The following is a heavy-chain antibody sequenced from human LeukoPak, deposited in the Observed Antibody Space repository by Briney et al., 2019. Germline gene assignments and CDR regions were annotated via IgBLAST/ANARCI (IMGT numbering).Heavy chain of an antibody. Sequence: SETLSLTCTVSGGSISSYYWSWIRQPPGKGLEWIGYIYYSGSTNYNPSLKSRVTISVDTSKNQFSLKLSSVTAADTAVYYCARVPIYGDYAFDYWGQGTLVTVSS. J-gene: IGHJ4*02. CDR1: GGSISSYY. CDR3: ARVPIYGDYAFDY. D-gene: IGHD4-17*01. CDR2: IYYSGST. V-gene: IGHV4-59*01.